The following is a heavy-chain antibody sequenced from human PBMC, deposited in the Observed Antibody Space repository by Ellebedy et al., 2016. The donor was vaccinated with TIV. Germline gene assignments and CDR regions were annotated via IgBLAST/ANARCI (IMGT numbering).Heavy chain of an antibody. CDR2: IYYSGST. CDR3: AREGVPAAMGYDAFDI. CDR1: GGSISSSSYY. V-gene: IGHV4-39*02. J-gene: IGHJ3*02. Sequence: SETLSLTCTVSGGSISSSSYYWGWIRQPPGKGLEWIGSIYYSGSTYYNPSLKSRVTISVDTSKNQFSLKLSSVTAADTAVYYCAREGVPAAMGYDAFDIWGQGTMVTVSS. D-gene: IGHD2-2*01.